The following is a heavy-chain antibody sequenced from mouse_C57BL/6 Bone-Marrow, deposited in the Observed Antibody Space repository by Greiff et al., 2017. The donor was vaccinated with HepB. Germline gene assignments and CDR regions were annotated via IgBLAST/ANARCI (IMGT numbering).Heavy chain of an antibody. CDR3: TRGYYDYDGAWFAY. V-gene: IGHV5-9-1*02. D-gene: IGHD2-4*01. Sequence: EVMLVESGEGLVKPGGSLKLSCAASGFTFSSSAMSWVRQTPEKRLEWVAYISSCGDYIYYADTVKGRFTLSRNNARNTLYLQMSSLKSEDTAMYYCTRGYYDYDGAWFAYWGQGTLVTVSA. CDR1: GFTFSSSA. CDR2: ISSCGDYI. J-gene: IGHJ3*01.